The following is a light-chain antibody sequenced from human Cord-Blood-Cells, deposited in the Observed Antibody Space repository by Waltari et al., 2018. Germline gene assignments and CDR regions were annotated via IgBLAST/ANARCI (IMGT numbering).Light chain of an antibody. CDR1: QSVSSSY. Sequence: EIVLTQSPGTLSLSPWERATLSCRASQSVSSSYLAWYQQKPGQAPRLLIDGASSRATGIPDRFSGSGSGTDFTLTISRLEPEDFAVYYCQQYGSSPWTFGQGTKVEIK. V-gene: IGKV3-20*01. CDR3: QQYGSSPWT. CDR2: GAS. J-gene: IGKJ1*01.